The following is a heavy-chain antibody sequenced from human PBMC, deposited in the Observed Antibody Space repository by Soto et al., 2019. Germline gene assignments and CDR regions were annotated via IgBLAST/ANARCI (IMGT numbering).Heavy chain of an antibody. J-gene: IGHJ6*04. Sequence: ASVKVSCKASGYSFTDYHIHWVRQAPGQGLEWLGRINPKSGGTSTAQKFQGWVTMTTDTSISTASMELTRLTSDDTAIYYCARGDSTDCSNGVCSFFYNHDMDVWGQRDHGHRLL. D-gene: IGHD2-8*01. CDR2: INPKSGGT. CDR1: GYSFTDYH. CDR3: ARGDSTDCSNGVCSFFYNHDMDV. V-gene: IGHV1-2*04.